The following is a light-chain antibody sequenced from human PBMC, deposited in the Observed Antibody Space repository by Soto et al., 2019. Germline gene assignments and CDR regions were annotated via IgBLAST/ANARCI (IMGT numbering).Light chain of an antibody. CDR2: DAS. CDR3: QQRSNWLLT. J-gene: IGKJ4*01. V-gene: IGKV3-11*01. CDR1: QSVSSY. Sequence: EIVLTQSPATLSLSXGERATLSCRASQSVSSYLAWYQQKPGQAPRLLIYDASNRATGIPARFSGSGSGTDFTLTISSLEPEDFAVYYCQQRSNWLLTFGGGTK.